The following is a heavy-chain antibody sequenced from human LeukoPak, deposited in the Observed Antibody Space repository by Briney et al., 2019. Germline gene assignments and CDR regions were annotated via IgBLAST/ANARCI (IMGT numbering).Heavy chain of an antibody. CDR2: MNPNSGNT. V-gene: IGHV1-8*01. CDR1: GYTFTSYD. J-gene: IGHJ4*02. CDR3: ARGGFGYNPLDY. D-gene: IGHD5-24*01. Sequence: ASVKVSCKASGYTFTSYDINWVRQATGQGLEWMGWMNPNSGNTGYAQKFQGRVTMTRNTSISTAYMVLSSLRSEDTAVYYCARGGFGYNPLDYWGQGTLVTVSS.